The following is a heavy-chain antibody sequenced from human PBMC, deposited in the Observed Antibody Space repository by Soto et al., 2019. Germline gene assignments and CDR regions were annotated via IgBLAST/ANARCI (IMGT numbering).Heavy chain of an antibody. CDR3: AMYDFWSGYYFDY. CDR1: GYSFTSYW. D-gene: IGHD3-3*01. CDR2: IDPSDSYT. J-gene: IGHJ4*02. V-gene: IGHV5-10-1*01. Sequence: GESLKISCKGSGYSFTSYWISWVRQMPGKGLEWMGRIDPSDSYTNYSPSFQGHVTISADKSISTAYLQWSSLKASDAAMYYCAMYDFWSGYYFDYWGQGTLVTVSS.